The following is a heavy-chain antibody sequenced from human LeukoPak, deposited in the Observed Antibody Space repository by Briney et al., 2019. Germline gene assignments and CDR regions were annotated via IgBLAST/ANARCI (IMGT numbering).Heavy chain of an antibody. Sequence: GGSLTLSCAASGCTFSSYAMSWVRQPPGKGLEWVSAISGSGGSTYYADSVKGRFTISRDNSKTTLYLQMNSLRAEDTAVYYCAKDSRGYSYGGFDYWGQGTLVTVSS. D-gene: IGHD5-18*01. J-gene: IGHJ4*02. V-gene: IGHV3-23*01. CDR2: ISGSGGST. CDR3: AKDSRGYSYGGFDY. CDR1: GCTFSSYA.